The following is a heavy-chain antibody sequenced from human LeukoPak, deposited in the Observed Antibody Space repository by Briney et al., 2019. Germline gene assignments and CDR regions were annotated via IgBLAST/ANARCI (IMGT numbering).Heavy chain of an antibody. CDR3: ARAYYDILTGYVPPFDY. CDR2: INPNSGGT. J-gene: IGHJ4*02. Sequence: GASVKVSCKASGYTFTGYYMHWARQAPGQGLEWMGWINPNSGGTNYAQKFQGRVTMTRDTSISTAYMELSRLRSDDTAVYYCARAYYDILTGYVPPFDYWGRGTLVTVSS. V-gene: IGHV1-2*02. D-gene: IGHD3-9*01. CDR1: GYTFTGYY.